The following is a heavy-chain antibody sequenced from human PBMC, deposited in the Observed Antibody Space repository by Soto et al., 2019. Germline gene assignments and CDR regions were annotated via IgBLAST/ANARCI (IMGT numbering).Heavy chain of an antibody. CDR3: ARSSFYYDSGASFDY. V-gene: IGHV1-46*01. CDR1: GYTFTSYY. CDR2: IDASGGST. J-gene: IGHJ4*02. D-gene: IGHD3-22*01. Sequence: ASVKVSCKASGYTFTSYYIHWVRQAPGQGLEWMGIIDASGGSTSYAQKFQGRVTMTRGTSTSTVSMELSSLRSEDTAVYYCARSSFYYDSGASFDYWGQGTLVTVSS.